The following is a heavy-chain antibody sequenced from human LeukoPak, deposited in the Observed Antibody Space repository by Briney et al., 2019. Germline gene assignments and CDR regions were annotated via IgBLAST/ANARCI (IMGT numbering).Heavy chain of an antibody. V-gene: IGHV1-2*02. CDR2: INPNSGGT. Sequence: ASVKVSCKASGYTFTGYYMHWVRQAPGQGLEWMGWINPNSGGTNYAQKFQGRVTMTRDTSISTAYMELSRLRSDDTAVYYCARVSLYSSSWYFDYWGQGTLVTVSS. CDR1: GYTFTGYY. CDR3: ARVSLYSSSWYFDY. D-gene: IGHD6-13*01. J-gene: IGHJ4*02.